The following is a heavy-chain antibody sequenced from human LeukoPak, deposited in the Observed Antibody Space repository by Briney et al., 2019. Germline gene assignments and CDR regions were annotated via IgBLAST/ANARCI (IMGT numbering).Heavy chain of an antibody. CDR2: ISYDGSNK. J-gene: IGHJ4*02. Sequence: PGGSLRLSCAASGFTFSSYAMHWVRQAPGKGLEWVAVISYDGSNKYYADSVEGRFTISRDNSKNTLYLQMNSLRAEDTAVYYCARESPYDYWGQGTLVTVSS. V-gene: IGHV3-30-3*01. CDR1: GFTFSSYA. CDR3: ARESPYDY.